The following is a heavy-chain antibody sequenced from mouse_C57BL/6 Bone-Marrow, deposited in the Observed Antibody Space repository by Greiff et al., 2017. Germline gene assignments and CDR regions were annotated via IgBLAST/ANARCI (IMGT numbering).Heavy chain of an antibody. CDR3: ARHEVVDYSNY. CDR2: ISNGGGST. J-gene: IGHJ3*01. Sequence: EVQRVESGGGLVQPGGSLKLSCAASGFTFSDYYMYWVRQTPEKRLEWVAYISNGGGSTYYPDTVKGRFTISRDNAKNTLYLQMSRLKSEDTAMYYCARHEVVDYSNYWGQGTLVTVSA. V-gene: IGHV5-12*01. CDR1: GFTFSDYY. D-gene: IGHD2-5*01.